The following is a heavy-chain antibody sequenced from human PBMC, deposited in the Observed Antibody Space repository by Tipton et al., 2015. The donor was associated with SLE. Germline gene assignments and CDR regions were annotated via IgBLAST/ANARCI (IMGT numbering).Heavy chain of an antibody. D-gene: IGHD3-10*01. CDR3: ARDRGTGYVDV. Sequence: TLSLTCNVSGYAITSGYYWGWFRQPPGKGLEWIGSIYYSGSNYYNPSLKSRVSISIDTSKNQFSLSLNSVTAADTALYYCARDRGTGYVDVWGHGTTVTVSS. CDR2: IYYSGSN. V-gene: IGHV4-38-2*02. CDR1: GYAITSGYY. J-gene: IGHJ6*02.